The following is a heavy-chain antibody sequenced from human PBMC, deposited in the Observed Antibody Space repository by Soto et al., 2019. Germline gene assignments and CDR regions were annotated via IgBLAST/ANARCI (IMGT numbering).Heavy chain of an antibody. Sequence: QVQLQESGPGLVKPSETLSLTCTVSGGSISSDYWSWIRQPPGKGLEWIGYIYHSGSTNYNPSLNSRVTISVDKSKNQFSLKMNSVTAADTAVYYCARHRYGDHDDAFDIWGQGTMVTVSS. CDR3: ARHRYGDHDDAFDI. CDR1: GGSISSDY. V-gene: IGHV4-59*08. CDR2: IYHSGST. J-gene: IGHJ3*02. D-gene: IGHD4-17*01.